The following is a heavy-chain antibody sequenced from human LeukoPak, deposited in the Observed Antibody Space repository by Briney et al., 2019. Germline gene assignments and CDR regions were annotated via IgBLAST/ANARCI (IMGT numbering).Heavy chain of an antibody. CDR3: AKDGSGGPPRNYFDY. CDR1: GFTFDDYA. J-gene: IGHJ4*02. CDR2: ISWNGGSI. D-gene: IGHD3-16*01. Sequence: GGSLRLSCAASGFTFDDYAMHWVRQAPGKGLEWVSGISWNGGSIGYADSVKGRFTISRDNAKNSLYLQMNSLRAEDTALYYCAKDGSGGPPRNYFDYWGQGTLVTVSS. V-gene: IGHV3-9*01.